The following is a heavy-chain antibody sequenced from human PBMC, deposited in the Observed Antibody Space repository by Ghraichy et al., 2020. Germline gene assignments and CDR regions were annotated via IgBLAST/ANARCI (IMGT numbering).Heavy chain of an antibody. J-gene: IGHJ2*01. CDR2: ISSSSSYT. CDR1: GFTFSDYY. Sequence: GGSLRLSCAASGFTFSDYYMSWIRQAPGKGLEWVSYISSSSSYTNYADSVKGRFTISRDNAMNSLYLQMNSLRAEDTAVYYCARVLDYYDSSGYQNWYFDLWGRGTLVTVSS. V-gene: IGHV3-11*06. CDR3: ARVLDYYDSSGYQNWYFDL. D-gene: IGHD3-22*01.